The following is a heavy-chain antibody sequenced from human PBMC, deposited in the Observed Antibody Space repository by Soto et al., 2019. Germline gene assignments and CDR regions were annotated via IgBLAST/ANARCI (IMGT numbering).Heavy chain of an antibody. J-gene: IGHJ4*02. Sequence: GGSLRLSCAASGFTFYNYAMGWVRQAPGKGLEWVSAITGSGSDTYYVDSVKGRFTISRENSENTLYLQMNSLRAEDTDIYYCAKLGSSSWSPHYYFDYWGQGTLVTVSS. V-gene: IGHV3-23*01. CDR3: AKLGSSSWSPHYYFDY. CDR2: ITGSGSDT. D-gene: IGHD2-2*01. CDR1: GFTFYNYA.